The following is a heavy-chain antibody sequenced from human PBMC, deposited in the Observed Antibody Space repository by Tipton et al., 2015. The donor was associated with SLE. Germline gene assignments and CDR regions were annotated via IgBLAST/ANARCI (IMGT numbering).Heavy chain of an antibody. CDR1: GFTFSSYG. D-gene: IGHD3-16*01. J-gene: IGHJ6*02. Sequence: LRLSCAASGFTFSSYGMHWVRQAPGKGLEWIGCVCNSGSANYDPSLKSRGTISVDTSRNHFSLELTSVTAADTAVYYCARQRLRLLSSLDSWGQGTTVTVSS. CDR2: VCNSGSA. V-gene: IGHV4-59*08. CDR3: ARQRLRLLSSLDS.